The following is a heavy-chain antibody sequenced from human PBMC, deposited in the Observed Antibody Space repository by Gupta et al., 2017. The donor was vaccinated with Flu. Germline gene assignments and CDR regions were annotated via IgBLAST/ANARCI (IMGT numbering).Heavy chain of an antibody. J-gene: IGHJ4*02. V-gene: IGHV4-34*01. Sequence: QVQLQQWGAGLLKPSETLSLTCAVYGGSFSGYYWSWIRQPTGKGLEWIGEINHSGSTNYIPSLKSRVTISVDTSKNQFSLKLSSVTAADTAVYYCARGLAAAGYYFDYWGQGTLVTVSS. D-gene: IGHD6-13*01. CDR3: ARGLAAAGYYFDY. CDR1: GGSFSGYY. CDR2: INHSGST.